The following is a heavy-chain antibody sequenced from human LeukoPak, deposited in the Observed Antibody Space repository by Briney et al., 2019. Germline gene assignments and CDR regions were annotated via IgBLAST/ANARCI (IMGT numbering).Heavy chain of an antibody. J-gene: IGHJ4*02. V-gene: IGHV3-53*01. CDR3: ARDRYCSGGSCYPFDY. D-gene: IGHD2-15*01. CDR1: GFTVSSNY. CDR2: IYSGGST. Sequence: PGGSLRLSCAASGFTVSSNYMSWVRQAPGKGLEWVSVIYSGGSTYYADSVKGRFTISRDNSKNTLYLQMNSLRAEDTAVYYCARDRYCSGGSCYPFDYWGQGTLVTVSS.